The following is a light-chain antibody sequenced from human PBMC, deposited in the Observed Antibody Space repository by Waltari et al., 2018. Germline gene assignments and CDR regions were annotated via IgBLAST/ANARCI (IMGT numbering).Light chain of an antibody. CDR2: AAS. V-gene: IGKV1-9*01. Sequence: IQLTQSPSSLSASVGEKVTVTCLSSQGISYYFAWYQQKPGKAPKLLIYAASTLQSGVPSRFSGSGSGTDFTLTISSLQPEDFATYYCQQLNSYQWTFGQGTKVEIK. CDR1: QGISYY. J-gene: IGKJ1*01. CDR3: QQLNSYQWT.